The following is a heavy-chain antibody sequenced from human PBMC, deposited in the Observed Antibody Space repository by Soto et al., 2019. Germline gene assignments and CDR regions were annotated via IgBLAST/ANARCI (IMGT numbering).Heavy chain of an antibody. CDR3: ARAARLFRYCSGGSCYSFDY. J-gene: IGHJ4*02. Sequence: GGSLRLSCAASGFTFSNYWMNWVRQAPGKGLVWVSRINSDGSSTSYADSVKGRFTISRDNAKNTLYLEMNSLRGEDTAVYYCARAARLFRYCSGGSCYSFDYWGQGALVTVSS. V-gene: IGHV3-74*01. CDR2: INSDGSST. D-gene: IGHD2-15*01. CDR1: GFTFSNYW.